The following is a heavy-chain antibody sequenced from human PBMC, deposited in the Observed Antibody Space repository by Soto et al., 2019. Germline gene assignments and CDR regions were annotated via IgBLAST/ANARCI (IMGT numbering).Heavy chain of an antibody. J-gene: IGHJ6*02. CDR3: ARAHYYRAMNV. CDR1: GYTVDSHD. V-gene: IGHV1-18*01. CDR2: TSGDNGKT. Sequence: QVQLVQSGAEVKKPGASLRVSCKAFGYTVDSHDISWVRQAPGHGLEWMGWTSGDNGKTNYAEKFQGRVSMTTDTATSAAYLELRNLRSDDTAVYYCARAHYYRAMNVWGQGTTVTVSS.